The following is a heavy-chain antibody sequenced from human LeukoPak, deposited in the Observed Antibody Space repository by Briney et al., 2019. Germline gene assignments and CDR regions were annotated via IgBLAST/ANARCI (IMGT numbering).Heavy chain of an antibody. D-gene: IGHD1-26*01. CDR2: IIPIFGTA. Sequence: GASVKVSCKASGGTFSSYAISWVRQAPGQGLEWMGGIIPIFGTANYAQKFQGRVTITADESTSTAYMELSSLRSEDTAVYYCARDSGSYQPNDAFDIWGQGTMVTVPS. CDR3: ARDSGSYQPNDAFDI. J-gene: IGHJ3*02. CDR1: GGTFSSYA. V-gene: IGHV1-69*13.